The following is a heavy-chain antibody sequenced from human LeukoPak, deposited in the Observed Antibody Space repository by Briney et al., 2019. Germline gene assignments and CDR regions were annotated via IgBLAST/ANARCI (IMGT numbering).Heavy chain of an antibody. CDR1: GFTFGDYG. Sequence: GGSLRLSCEGSGFTFGDYGVSWVRQAPGKGLEWVSTISGSGDYTYYADSVKGRFTISRDNSKNTLYLQMNSLRAEDTAVYYCAKVTYGSGTYGAFDSWGQGTLVTVSS. CDR2: ISGSGDYT. D-gene: IGHD3-10*01. CDR3: AKVTYGSGTYGAFDS. V-gene: IGHV3-23*01. J-gene: IGHJ4*02.